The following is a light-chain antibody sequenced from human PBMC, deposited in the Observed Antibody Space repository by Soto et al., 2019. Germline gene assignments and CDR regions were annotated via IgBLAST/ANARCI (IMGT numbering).Light chain of an antibody. CDR2: GAS. J-gene: IGKJ4*01. CDR1: QSVSIN. CDR3: QQYNNWPLT. V-gene: IGKV3-15*01. Sequence: DIVMTQSPATLSVSPGERATLSCRAGQSVSINLAWYQQKPGQAPSLLIFGASTRATGIPARFSGSGSGTEFTLTISSLQSGDFAVYYCQQYNNWPLTFGGGTKVEIK.